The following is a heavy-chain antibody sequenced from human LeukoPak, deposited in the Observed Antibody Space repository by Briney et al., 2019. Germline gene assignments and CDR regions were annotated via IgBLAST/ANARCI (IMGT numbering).Heavy chain of an antibody. V-gene: IGHV1-46*01. D-gene: IGHD6-19*01. J-gene: IGHJ5*02. CDR3: ARDDGGSGWYRFDR. Sequence: ASVTVSCKASGYTSTSYYMHGVRQAPGQGLEWMGIINPSGGSTSYAQKSQGRVTMARDTSTSTVYMELSSLRSEDTAVYYCARDDGGSGWYRFDRWGQGTLVTVSS. CDR1: GYTSTSYY. CDR2: INPSGGST.